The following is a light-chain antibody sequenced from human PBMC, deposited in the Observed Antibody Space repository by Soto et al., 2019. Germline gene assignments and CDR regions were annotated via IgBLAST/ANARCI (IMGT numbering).Light chain of an antibody. CDR1: SSDVGGYNY. Sequence: ALTQPRSVSGSPGQSVTISCTGTSSDVGGYNYVSWYQQHPGKAPKLMIYDVSKRPSGVPDRFSGSKSGNTASLTISGLQAEDEADYYCCSYAGSYTDVFGPGTKVTVL. CDR3: CSYAGSYTDV. CDR2: DVS. V-gene: IGLV2-11*01. J-gene: IGLJ1*01.